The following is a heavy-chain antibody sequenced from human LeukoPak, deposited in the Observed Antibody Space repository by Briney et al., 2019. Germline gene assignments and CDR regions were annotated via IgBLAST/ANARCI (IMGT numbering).Heavy chain of an antibody. D-gene: IGHD1-1*01. CDR1: GFTFTKYW. Sequence: GGSLRLSCAASGFTFTKYWMTWVRQAPGKGLEWVANINEGGSETFYVDSVEDRFTISRDNAKNTLYLQINTLRADDTAFYYCARAGGPGTVDSWGQGTLVTVSS. CDR3: ARAGGPGTVDS. CDR2: INEGGSET. V-gene: IGHV3-7*01. J-gene: IGHJ4*02.